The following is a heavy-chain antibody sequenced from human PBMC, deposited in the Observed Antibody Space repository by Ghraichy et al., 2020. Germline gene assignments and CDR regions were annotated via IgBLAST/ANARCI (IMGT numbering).Heavy chain of an antibody. V-gene: IGHV4-34*01. J-gene: IGHJ6*02. CDR2: INHSGST. CDR1: GGSFSGYY. CDR3: ARGSRLYYDFWSGYYVPLRPHMDV. D-gene: IGHD3-3*01. Sequence: SETLSLTCAVYGGSFSGYYWSWIRQPPGKGLEWIGEINHSGSTNYNPSLKSRVTISVDTSKNQFSLKLSSVTAADTAVYYCARGSRLYYDFWSGYYVPLRPHMDVWGQWTTVTVSS.